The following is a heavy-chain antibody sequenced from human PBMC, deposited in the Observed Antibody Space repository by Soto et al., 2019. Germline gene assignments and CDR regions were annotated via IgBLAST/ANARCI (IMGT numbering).Heavy chain of an antibody. CDR1: GGSLSSYY. V-gene: IGHV4-59*01. Sequence: SETLSLTCTVSGGSLSSYYWSWIRQPPGKGLEWIGYIYYIGSTKYNAALKSRVTISVDTSKNQFSLKLSSVTAADTAVYYCARVWGGAFDIWGQGTMVTVSS. CDR3: ARVWGGAFDI. CDR2: IYYIGST. J-gene: IGHJ3*02. D-gene: IGHD3-10*01.